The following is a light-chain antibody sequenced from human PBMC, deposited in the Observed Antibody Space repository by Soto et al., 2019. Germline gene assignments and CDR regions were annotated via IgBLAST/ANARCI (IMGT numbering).Light chain of an antibody. V-gene: IGLV2-14*03. CDR1: SSDVGGYNY. CDR2: DVS. CDR3: SSYTTSNTRQIV. Sequence: QSALTQPASVSGSPGQSIKISCTGTSSDVGGYNYVSWYQHHPGKAPKLIIYDVSNRPSGVSNPFSGSKSGNTASLTISGLQPEDEADYYCSSYTTSNTRQIVFGTGTKVTVL. J-gene: IGLJ1*01.